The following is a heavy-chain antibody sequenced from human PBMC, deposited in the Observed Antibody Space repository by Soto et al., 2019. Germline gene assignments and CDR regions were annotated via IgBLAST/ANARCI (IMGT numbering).Heavy chain of an antibody. CDR1: GFTFSRYG. J-gene: IGHJ4*02. CDR3: ASEVFGVVGSAFDY. V-gene: IGHV3-30-3*01. D-gene: IGHD3-3*01. CDR2: ISYDGGGK. Sequence: QVQLVESGGGVVQPGRSLRLSCAASGFTFSRYGMHWVRQAPGRGLEWVAVISYDGGGKYYADSVKGRFTVSKDRSQNTMFRKMKSLRVEDTAVYYCASEVFGVVGSAFDYWGQGAQVTVSS.